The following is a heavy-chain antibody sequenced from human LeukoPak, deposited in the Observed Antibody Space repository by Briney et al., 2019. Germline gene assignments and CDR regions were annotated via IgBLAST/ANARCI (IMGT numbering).Heavy chain of an antibody. V-gene: IGHV3-21*01. J-gene: IGHJ3*02. CDR1: GFTFSSYS. CDR3: ARQGATDAFDI. Sequence: PGGSLRLSCAASGFTFSSYSMNWVRQAPGKGLEWVSSISSSSSYIYYADSVKGRFTISRDNAKNSLYRQMNSLRAEDTAVYYCARQGATDAFDIWGQGTMVTVSS. D-gene: IGHD1-26*01. CDR2: ISSSSSYI.